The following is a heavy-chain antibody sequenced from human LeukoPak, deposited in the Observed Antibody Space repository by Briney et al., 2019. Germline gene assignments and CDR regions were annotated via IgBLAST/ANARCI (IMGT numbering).Heavy chain of an antibody. J-gene: IGHJ4*02. Sequence: GGSLRLSCAAPGFTFSSYWMHWVRQAPGKGLVWVSRITPDGTSTTYADSVRGRFTISRDNAKNSLYLQMNSLRVEDTAVYYCVRELSSQAFDYWGQGTLVTVSS. CDR1: GFTFSSYW. V-gene: IGHV3-74*01. CDR3: VRELSSQAFDY. D-gene: IGHD6-6*01. CDR2: ITPDGTST.